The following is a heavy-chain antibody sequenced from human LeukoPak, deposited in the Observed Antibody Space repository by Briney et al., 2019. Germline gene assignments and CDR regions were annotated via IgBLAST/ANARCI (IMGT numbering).Heavy chain of an antibody. Sequence: ASVKVSCKASGYTFTSYGIIGVRQPPGQGLEWMGWISAYNGNTNYAQKLQGRVTMTTDTTTSKAYMELRSLRSDDTAVYYCGRDRAIRYFDYWGQGTLVTVSS. CDR1: GYTFTSYG. V-gene: IGHV1-18*04. CDR2: ISAYNGNT. CDR3: GRDRAIRYFDY. J-gene: IGHJ4*02.